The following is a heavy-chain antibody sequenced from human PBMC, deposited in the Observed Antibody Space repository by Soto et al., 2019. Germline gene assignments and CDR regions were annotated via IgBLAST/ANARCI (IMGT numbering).Heavy chain of an antibody. V-gene: IGHV4-30-4*01. CDR2: IYNSVNT. D-gene: IGHD3-10*01. Sequence: SETLYLTCTVSGDSISNGYYTWSWIRQPPGKDLEWIGHIYNSVNTYSNPSLKSRVTISADTSKNQFSLKLSSVTAADTAVYYCARGPSGDKVDYWGQGTLVTVS. CDR1: GDSISNGYYT. J-gene: IGHJ4*02. CDR3: ARGPSGDKVDY.